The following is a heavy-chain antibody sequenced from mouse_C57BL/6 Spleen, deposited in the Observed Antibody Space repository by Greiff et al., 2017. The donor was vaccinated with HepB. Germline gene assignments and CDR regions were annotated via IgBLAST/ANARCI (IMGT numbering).Heavy chain of an antibody. CDR2: ISSGGDYI. Sequence: EVMLVESGEGLVKPGGSLKLSCAASGFTFSSYAMSWVRQTPEKRLEWVAYISSGGDYIYYADTVKGRFTISRDNARNTLYLQMSSLKSEDTAMYYCTRDDGYPRAMDYWCQGTSVTVSS. J-gene: IGHJ4*01. V-gene: IGHV5-9-1*02. D-gene: IGHD2-2*01. CDR1: GFTFSSYA. CDR3: TRDDGYPRAMDY.